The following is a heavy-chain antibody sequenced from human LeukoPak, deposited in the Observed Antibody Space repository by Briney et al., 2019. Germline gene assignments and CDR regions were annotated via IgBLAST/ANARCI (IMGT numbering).Heavy chain of an antibody. V-gene: IGHV3-21*01. D-gene: IGHD3-10*01. Sequence: GGSLRLSCAASGFTFSSYSMNWVRQAPGKGLEWVSSISSSSSYIYYADSVKGRFTISRDNAKNSLYLQMNSLGAEDTAVYYCARDRSGSYYNGWFDPWGQGTLVTVSS. CDR2: ISSSSSYI. CDR3: ARDRSGSYYNGWFDP. CDR1: GFTFSSYS. J-gene: IGHJ5*02.